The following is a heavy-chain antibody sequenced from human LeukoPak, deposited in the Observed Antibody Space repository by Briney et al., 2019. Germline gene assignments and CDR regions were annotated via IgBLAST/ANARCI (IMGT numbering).Heavy chain of an antibody. CDR2: MNPNSGNT. CDR1: GYTFTSYD. J-gene: IGHJ6*02. CDR3: ARLYPATKGHYGKDV. Sequence: ASVKVSCKASGYTFTSYDINWVRQATGQGLEWMGWMNPNSGNTGYAQKFQGRVTMTRNTSISTAYMELSSLRSEDTAVYYCARLYPATKGHYGKDVWGQGTTVTVSS. V-gene: IGHV1-8*01.